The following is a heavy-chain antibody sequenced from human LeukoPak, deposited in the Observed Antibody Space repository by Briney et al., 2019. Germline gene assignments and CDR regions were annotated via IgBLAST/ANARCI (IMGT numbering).Heavy chain of an antibody. Sequence: SETLSLTCTVSGGSISSYYWSWIRQPAGKGLEWIGRIYTSGGTNYNPSLKSRVTMSVDTSKNQFSLKLSSVTAADTAVYYCARSIDILTGYFYYYYYMDVWGKGTTVTVSS. CDR3: ARSIDILTGYFYYYYYMDV. V-gene: IGHV4-4*07. D-gene: IGHD3-9*01. CDR2: IYTSGGT. CDR1: GGSISSYY. J-gene: IGHJ6*03.